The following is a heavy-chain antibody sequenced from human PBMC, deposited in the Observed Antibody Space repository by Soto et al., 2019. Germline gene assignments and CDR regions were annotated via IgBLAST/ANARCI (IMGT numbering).Heavy chain of an antibody. V-gene: IGHV3-23*01. CDR1: GLTFSRYA. CDR3: ARDLTPNDY. J-gene: IGHJ4*02. Sequence: EVQLLESGGTLVHPGASLRLSCAVSGLTFSRYAFSCVRQAPGKGLECVSAITISGRDTYYTDSVKGRFTISRDNSKNTLYLQRNSLRADDSAIYYCARDLTPNDYWGRGTLVTVSS. D-gene: IGHD2-21*02. CDR2: ITISGRDT.